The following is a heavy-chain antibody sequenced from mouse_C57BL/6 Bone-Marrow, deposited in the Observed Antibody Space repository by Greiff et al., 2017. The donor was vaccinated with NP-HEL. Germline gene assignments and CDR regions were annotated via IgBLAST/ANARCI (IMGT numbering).Heavy chain of an antibody. J-gene: IGHJ3*01. CDR2: IHPNSGST. CDR3: ARYYYSNYPFAY. D-gene: IGHD2-5*01. Sequence: QVQLQQPGAELVKPGASVKLSCKASGYTFTSYWMHWVKQRPGQGLEWIGMIHPNSGSTNSNEKFKSKATLTVDKSSSTAYMQLSSLTSEDSAVYYCARYYYSNYPFAYWGQGTLVTVSA. V-gene: IGHV1-64*01. CDR1: GYTFTSYW.